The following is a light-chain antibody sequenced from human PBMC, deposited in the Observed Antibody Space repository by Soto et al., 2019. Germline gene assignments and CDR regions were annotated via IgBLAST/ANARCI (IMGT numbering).Light chain of an antibody. V-gene: IGLV1-40*01. J-gene: IGLJ3*02. CDR1: SSNIGAGYD. Sequence: QSVLTQPPSVSGAPGQRVTISCTGSSSNIGAGYDVHWYQQLPGTAPKLLIYGNSNRPSRVPDRFSGSKSGTSASLAITGLQAEDEADYYCQSYDSSFWVFGGGTKLTVL. CDR2: GNS. CDR3: QSYDSSFWV.